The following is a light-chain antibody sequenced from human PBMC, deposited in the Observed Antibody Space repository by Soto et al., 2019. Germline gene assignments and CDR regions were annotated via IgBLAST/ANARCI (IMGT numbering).Light chain of an antibody. CDR3: AAWDDSLNGYYV. CDR1: SSNIGSNT. J-gene: IGLJ1*01. CDR2: SNN. V-gene: IGLV1-44*01. Sequence: QSVLTQPPSASGTPGQRVTISCSGSSSNIGSNTVNWYQQLPGTAPKLLIYSNNQRPSGAPDRVSGSKSGTSASLAISGLQSEDEADYYCAAWDDSLNGYYVVGTGTKVTV.